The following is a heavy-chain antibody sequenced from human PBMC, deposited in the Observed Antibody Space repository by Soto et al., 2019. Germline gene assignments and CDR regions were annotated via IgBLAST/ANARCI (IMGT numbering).Heavy chain of an antibody. J-gene: IGHJ4*02. Sequence: GGSLRLSCAASGFTFSSYAMSWVRQAPGKGLEWVSTVSVSGGTTYYADSLKGRFTISRDNSKKTVYLQSNRLRADDTAIYYCAKGLYYYDSSGYRLFDYWGQGTLVTVSS. V-gene: IGHV3-23*01. CDR3: AKGLYYYDSSGYRLFDY. CDR2: VSVSGGTT. CDR1: GFTFSSYA. D-gene: IGHD3-22*01.